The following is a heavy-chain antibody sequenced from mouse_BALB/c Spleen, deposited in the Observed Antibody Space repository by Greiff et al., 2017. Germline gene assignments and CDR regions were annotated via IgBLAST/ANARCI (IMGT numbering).Heavy chain of an antibody. D-gene: IGHD1-1*01. J-gene: IGHJ4*01. CDR1: GYTFTSYW. Sequence: QVQLQQPGAELVKPGASVKLSCKASGYTFTSYWMHWVKQRPGQGLEWIGEINPSNGRTNYNEKFKSKATLTVDKSSSTAYMQLSSLTSEDSAVYYCARATVVDYYAMDYWGQGTSVTVSS. CDR3: ARATVVDYYAMDY. CDR2: INPSNGRT. V-gene: IGHV1S81*02.